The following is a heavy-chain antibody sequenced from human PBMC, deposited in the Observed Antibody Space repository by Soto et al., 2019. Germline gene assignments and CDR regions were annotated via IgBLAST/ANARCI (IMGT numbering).Heavy chain of an antibody. D-gene: IGHD3-22*01. CDR1: GFTFSSYG. V-gene: IGHV3-30*18. CDR2: ISYDGSNK. Sequence: GGSLRLSCAASGFTFSSYGMHWVRQAPGKGLEWVAVISYDGSNKYYAGSVKGRFTISRDNSKNTLYLQMNSLRAEDTAVYYCAKDHSDYYDSSGPQFDYWGQGTLVTVSS. CDR3: AKDHSDYYDSSGPQFDY. J-gene: IGHJ4*02.